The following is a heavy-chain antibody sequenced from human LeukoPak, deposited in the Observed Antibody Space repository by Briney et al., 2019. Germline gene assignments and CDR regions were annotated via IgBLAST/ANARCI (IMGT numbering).Heavy chain of an antibody. J-gene: IGHJ4*02. CDR2: INHSGST. CDR1: GGSFSGYY. V-gene: IGHV4-34*01. D-gene: IGHD5-18*01. Sequence: SETLSLTCTVYGGSFSGYYWSWIRQPPGKGLEWIGEINHSGSTNYNPSLKSRVTISVDTSKNQFSLKLSSVTAADTAVYYCARKSFRRGYSYGFDYWGQGTLVTVSS. CDR3: ARKSFRRGYSYGFDY.